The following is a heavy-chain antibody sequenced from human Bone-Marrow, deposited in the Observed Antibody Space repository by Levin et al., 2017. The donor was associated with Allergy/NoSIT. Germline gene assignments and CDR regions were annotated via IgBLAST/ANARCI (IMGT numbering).Heavy chain of an antibody. CDR1: GFNFSSYW. CDR3: ARDRVTTNWYFDL. J-gene: IGHJ2*01. Sequence: GGSLRLSCSASGFNFSSYWMHWVRQAPGKGLVWVSRINRDGSSTSYADSVKGRFTISRDTAKNTLYLQMNSLRAEDTSVYYCARDRVTTNWYFDLWSRGTLVTVSS. D-gene: IGHD4-17*01. V-gene: IGHV3-74*01. CDR2: INRDGSST.